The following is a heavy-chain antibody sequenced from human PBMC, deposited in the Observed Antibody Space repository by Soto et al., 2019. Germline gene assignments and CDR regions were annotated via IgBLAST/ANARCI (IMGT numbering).Heavy chain of an antibody. J-gene: IGHJ6*03. Sequence: SETLSLTCTVSGGSISSSSYYWGWIRQPPGKGLEWIGSIYYSGSTYYNPSLKSRVTISVDTSKNQFSLKLSSVTAADTAVYYCARHKPVWYGSGVVDYYYYMDVWGKGTTVTVSS. CDR1: GGSISSSSYY. CDR3: ARHKPVWYGSGVVDYYYYMDV. D-gene: IGHD3-10*01. V-gene: IGHV4-39*01. CDR2: IYYSGST.